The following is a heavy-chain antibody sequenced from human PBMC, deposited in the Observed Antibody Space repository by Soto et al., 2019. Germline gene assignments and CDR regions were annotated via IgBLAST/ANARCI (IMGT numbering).Heavy chain of an antibody. CDR1: GGAFSGYY. Sequence: PWETLSLTCAVYGGAFSGYYWSWIRQRPGKGREWIGEINHSGSTNYNPSLTSRVTISVDTSKNQFSLKLSSVTAADTAVYYCARGNQYYYGSGSYYNNSFDPWGQGTRVTVSS. CDR3: ARGNQYYYGSGSYYNNSFDP. J-gene: IGHJ5*02. V-gene: IGHV4-34*01. D-gene: IGHD3-10*01. CDR2: INHSGST.